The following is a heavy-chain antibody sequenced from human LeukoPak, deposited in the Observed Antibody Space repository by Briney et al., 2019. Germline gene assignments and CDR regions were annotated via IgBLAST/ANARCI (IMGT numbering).Heavy chain of an antibody. D-gene: IGHD2-2*01. CDR1: GYTFTGYY. CDR2: INPNSGGT. CDR3: AIDIVVVPPYYYYGMDV. J-gene: IGHJ6*02. V-gene: IGHV1-2*02. Sequence: ASVKVSCKASGYTFTGYYMHWVRQAPGQGLEWMGWINPNSGGTNYAQKFQGRVTMTRDTSISTAYMELSRLRSDDTAVYYCAIDIVVVPPYYYYGMDVWGQGTTVTVPS.